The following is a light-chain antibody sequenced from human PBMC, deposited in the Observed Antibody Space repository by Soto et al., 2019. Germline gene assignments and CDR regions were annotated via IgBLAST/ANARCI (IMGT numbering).Light chain of an antibody. CDR2: EDT. V-gene: IGLV1-40*01. CDR3: QSYDNSLSGSYV. CDR1: SSNIGAGYE. Sequence: QSALTQPPSVSGAPGERVTISCTGSSSNIGAGYEVHWYQQLPGTSPKLLIYEDTDRPSGVPDRFSGSKSGTSASLAITRLLAEDEADYYCQSYDNSLSGSYVFGTGTKVTVL. J-gene: IGLJ1*01.